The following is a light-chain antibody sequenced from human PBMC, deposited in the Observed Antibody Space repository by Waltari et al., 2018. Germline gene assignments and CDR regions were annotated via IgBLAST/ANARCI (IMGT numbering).Light chain of an antibody. J-gene: IGLJ2*01. Sequence: QSALTQPRSVSGSPGQSVTISCTGPSSAVGGYTYVSWYQQHPGQAPKLRIYDVSKRPSGVPDRFSGSKSGNTASLTISGLQTEDEADYYCCSFAGSHTYVVFGGGTKLTVL. V-gene: IGLV2-11*01. CDR3: CSFAGSHTYVV. CDR1: SSAVGGYTY. CDR2: DVS.